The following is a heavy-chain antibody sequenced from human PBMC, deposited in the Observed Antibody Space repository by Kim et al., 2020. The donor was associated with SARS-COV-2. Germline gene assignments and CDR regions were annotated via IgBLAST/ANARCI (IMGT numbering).Heavy chain of an antibody. Sequence: SETLSLTCAVYGGSFSGYYWSWIRQPPGKGLEWIGEINHSGSTNYNPSLKSRVTISVDTSKNQFSLKLSSVTAADTAVYYCARGRKSRILTGYYLYYFDYWGQGTLVTVSS. V-gene: IGHV4-34*01. CDR3: ARGRKSRILTGYYLYYFDY. CDR1: GGSFSGYY. CDR2: INHSGST. J-gene: IGHJ4*02. D-gene: IGHD3-9*01.